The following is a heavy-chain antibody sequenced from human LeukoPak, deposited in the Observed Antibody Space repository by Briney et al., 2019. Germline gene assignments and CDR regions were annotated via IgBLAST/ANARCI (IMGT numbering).Heavy chain of an antibody. D-gene: IGHD6-6*01. CDR1: GGSISSSGSY. V-gene: IGHV4-39*07. CDR3: ARVMAARREDLNWFDP. Sequence: SETLSLTCTVSGGSISSSGSYWGWIRQPPGKGLEWIESIYYSGNTYNPSLKSPVTISVDSSKNQFSLNLTSVNAADTAVYYCARVMAARREDLNWFDPWGQGTLVTVSS. CDR2: IYYSGNT. J-gene: IGHJ5*02.